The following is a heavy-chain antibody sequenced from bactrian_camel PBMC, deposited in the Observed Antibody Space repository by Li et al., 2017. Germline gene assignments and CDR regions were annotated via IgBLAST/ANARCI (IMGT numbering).Heavy chain of an antibody. D-gene: IGHD1*01. CDR2: ISASGDTT. V-gene: IGHV3S40*01. CDR1: NIYTYSSYC. Sequence: VQLVESGGGSVQAGGSLRLSCEASNIYTYSSYCMGWIRQAPGKGLEWVSGISASGDTTTYADPVKGRFAISRDSAKNTVYLQMNSLSPEDTAMYYCAAMSTYCRGDWYWLGRNWYHHWGQGTQVTVS. CDR3: AAMSTYCRGDWYWLGRNWYHH. J-gene: IGHJ4*01.